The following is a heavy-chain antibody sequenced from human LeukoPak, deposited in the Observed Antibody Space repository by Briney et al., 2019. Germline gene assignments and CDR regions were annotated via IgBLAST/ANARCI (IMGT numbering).Heavy chain of an antibody. Sequence: GGSLRLSCEASSFTFNTYSMNCARHAPGKGLEWVSSFDSSGGYMFYADSVKGRFIISRDNAKDSLYLQMNSRRVEDTAVYYCLRGDRRDYWGQGTLVTVSS. V-gene: IGHV3-21*06. CDR3: LRGDRRDY. CDR2: FDSSGGYM. CDR1: SFTFNTYS. J-gene: IGHJ4*02.